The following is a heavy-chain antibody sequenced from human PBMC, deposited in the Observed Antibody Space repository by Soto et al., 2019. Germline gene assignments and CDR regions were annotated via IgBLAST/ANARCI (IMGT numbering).Heavy chain of an antibody. Sequence: ASVEVSCKASGYTFTGYYMHWVRQAPGQGLEWMGWINPNSGGTNYAQKFQGWVTMTRDTSISTAYMELSRLRSDDTAVYYCTXSYCSGNSCYSNDAFDIWGQGTMVTVSS. CDR1: GYTFTGYY. CDR3: TXSYCSGNSCYSNDAFDI. D-gene: IGHD2-15*01. CDR2: INPNSGGT. V-gene: IGHV1-2*04. J-gene: IGHJ3*02.